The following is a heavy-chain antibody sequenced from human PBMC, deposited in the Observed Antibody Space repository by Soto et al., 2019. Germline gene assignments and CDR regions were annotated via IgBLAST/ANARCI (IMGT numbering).Heavy chain of an antibody. J-gene: IGHJ4*02. CDR3: AREPSPPMLNPLGYFDY. Sequence: QVQLVQSGAEVKKPGSSVKVSCKASGGTFSSYAISWVRQAPGQGLEWMGGIIPIFGTANYAQKFQGRVTITADESTSTAYMELSSLRSEDTAVYYCAREPSPPMLNPLGYFDYWGQGTLVTVSS. CDR2: IIPIFGTA. CDR1: GGTFSSYA. V-gene: IGHV1-69*01. D-gene: IGHD3-10*02.